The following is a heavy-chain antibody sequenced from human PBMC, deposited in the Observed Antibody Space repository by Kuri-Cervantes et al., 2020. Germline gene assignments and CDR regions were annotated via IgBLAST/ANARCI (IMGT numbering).Heavy chain of an antibody. J-gene: IGHJ6*03. CDR1: GGSISSYY. CDR2: IYTSGST. Sequence: SETLSLTCAVSGGSISSYYWSWIRQPAGKGLGWIGRIYTSGSTNYNPSLKSRVTISVDKSKNQFSLKLSSVTAADTAVYYCATDGYYYYYMDVWGKGTTVTVSS. CDR3: ATDGYYYYYMDV. V-gene: IGHV4-4*07.